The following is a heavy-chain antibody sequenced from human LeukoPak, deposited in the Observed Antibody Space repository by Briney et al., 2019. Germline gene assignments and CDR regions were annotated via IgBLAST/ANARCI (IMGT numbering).Heavy chain of an antibody. J-gene: IGHJ4*02. CDR1: GYTFTSYY. Sequence: ASVKVSCKASGYTFTSYYMHWVRQAPGQGLEWMGIINPSGGSTSYAQKFQGRVTMTRDMSTSTVYIELSSLRSEDTAVYYCARDIPAATAGYWGQGTLVTVSS. CDR3: ARDIPAATAGY. D-gene: IGHD2-2*01. V-gene: IGHV1-46*01. CDR2: INPSGGST.